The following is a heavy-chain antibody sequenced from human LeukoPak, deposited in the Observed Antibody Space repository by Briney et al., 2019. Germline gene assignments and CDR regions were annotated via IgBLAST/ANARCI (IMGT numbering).Heavy chain of an antibody. V-gene: IGHV3-30*18. D-gene: IGHD5-18*01. Sequence: HPGRSLRLSCAASGFTFSSYGMHWVRQAPGKGLEWVAVISYDGSNKYYADSVKGRSTISRDNSKNTLYLQMNSLRAEDTAVYYCAKHTAMVSWGQGTLVTVSS. CDR1: GFTFSSYG. CDR2: ISYDGSNK. CDR3: AKHTAMVS. J-gene: IGHJ5*02.